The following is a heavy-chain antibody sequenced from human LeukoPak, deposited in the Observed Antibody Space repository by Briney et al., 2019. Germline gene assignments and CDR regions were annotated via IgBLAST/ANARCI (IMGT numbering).Heavy chain of an antibody. CDR2: INAGNGNT. CDR3: ARSPDGYNRQGFDY. Sequence: VASVKVSCKASGYTFTSYAIHWVRQAPGQRLEWMGWINAGNGNTQYSQKFQGRVTITRDTSASTAYMELSSLRSEDTAVYYCARSPDGYNRQGFDYWGQGTLVTVSS. V-gene: IGHV1-3*01. J-gene: IGHJ4*02. CDR1: GYTFTSYA. D-gene: IGHD5-24*01.